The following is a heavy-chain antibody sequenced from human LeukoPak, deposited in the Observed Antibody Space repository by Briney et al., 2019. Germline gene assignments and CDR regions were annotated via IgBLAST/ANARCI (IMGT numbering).Heavy chain of an antibody. J-gene: IGHJ4*02. D-gene: IGHD5-12*01. V-gene: IGHV5-51*01. CDR3: ARHPKGGYTGYESDY. CDR1: GYSFTTYW. CDR2: IYPADSST. Sequence: GESLKIACKASGYSFTTYWIGWVRQAPGKGLEWMGIIYPADSSTEYSPSFQGQVTISVDKSVNTAYLQWSRLKASDTATYYCARHPKGGYTGYESDYWGQGTLVIVSS.